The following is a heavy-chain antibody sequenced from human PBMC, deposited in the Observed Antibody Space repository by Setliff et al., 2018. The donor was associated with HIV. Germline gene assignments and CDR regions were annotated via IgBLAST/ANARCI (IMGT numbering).Heavy chain of an antibody. Sequence: PSETLSLTCTVSGDSISSGSYYWSWIRQHPGKGLEWIGYIHYSGSTHYNPSLDSRLTISVDTSQNWFSLKLSSVTAADTAVYFCARAHHDFWSGYCPFDYWGQGTLVTVSS. CDR3: ARAHHDFWSGYCPFDY. CDR1: GDSISSGSYY. D-gene: IGHD3-3*01. V-gene: IGHV4-31*03. CDR2: IHYSGST. J-gene: IGHJ4*02.